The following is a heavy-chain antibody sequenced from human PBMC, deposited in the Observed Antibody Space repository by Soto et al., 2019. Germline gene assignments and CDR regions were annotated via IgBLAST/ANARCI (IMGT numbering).Heavy chain of an antibody. CDR2: IIPVFGTP. D-gene: IGHD4-17*01. J-gene: IGHJ6*02. CDR1: GGSLSNYG. V-gene: IGHV1-69*12. Sequence: QVQLVQSGAEVKKPGSSVKVSCKASGGSLSNYGISWVRQAPGQGLEWMGAIIPVFGTPNYAQKFQDRVTIPADESTTTVYMEVRSLTSEDTAVYYCARGDATKIAVTTYYAMDVWGQGTTVTVSS. CDR3: ARGDATKIAVTTYYAMDV.